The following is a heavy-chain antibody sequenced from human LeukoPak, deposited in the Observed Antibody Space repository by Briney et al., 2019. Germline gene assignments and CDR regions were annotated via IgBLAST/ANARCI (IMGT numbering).Heavy chain of an antibody. Sequence: GGSLRLSCAASGFTFSSYAMSWVRQAPGKGLEWVSAISGSGGSTYYADSVKGRFTISRDNSKNTLYLQMNSLRAEDTAVYYCAKGMEWEVVPAALDVWGQGTTVTVSS. D-gene: IGHD2-2*01. J-gene: IGHJ6*02. CDR2: ISGSGGST. V-gene: IGHV3-23*01. CDR3: AKGMEWEVVPAALDV. CDR1: GFTFSSYA.